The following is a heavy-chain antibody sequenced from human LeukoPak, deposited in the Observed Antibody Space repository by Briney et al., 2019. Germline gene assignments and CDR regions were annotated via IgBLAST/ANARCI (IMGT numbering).Heavy chain of an antibody. CDR1: GFTFSSYW. J-gene: IGHJ4*02. V-gene: IGHV3-7*01. CDR3: ARRRYSGSSQHFDY. D-gene: IGHD1-26*01. Sequence: PGGSLRLSCAASGFTFSSYWMSWVRQAPGKGLEWVAKIKQDGSEKYYVDSVKGRFTISRDNAKNSLYLQMNSLRAEDTAVYYCARRRYSGSSQHFDYWGQGTLVTVSS. CDR2: IKQDGSEK.